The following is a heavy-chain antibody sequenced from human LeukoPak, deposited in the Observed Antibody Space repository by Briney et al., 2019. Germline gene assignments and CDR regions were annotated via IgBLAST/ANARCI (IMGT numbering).Heavy chain of an antibody. D-gene: IGHD1-14*01. Sequence: GGSLRLSCVASGFTFSNYWMSWLRQTPGKGLEWVANINQGGSDKYYVDSVKGRFTTSRDNANNLLYLQMNSLRGEDTAVYYCTRDRSRAEDDWGQGTLVTVSS. J-gene: IGHJ4*02. CDR2: INQGGSDK. CDR1: GFTFSNYW. CDR3: TRDRSRAEDD. V-gene: IGHV3-7*01.